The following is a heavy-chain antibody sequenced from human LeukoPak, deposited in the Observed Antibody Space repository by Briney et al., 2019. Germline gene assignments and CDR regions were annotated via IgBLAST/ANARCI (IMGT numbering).Heavy chain of an antibody. CDR2: VKSKVDGGTS. J-gene: IGHJ4*02. CDR3: TTLLSERYSDYFDY. D-gene: IGHD1-1*01. V-gene: IGHV3-15*01. Sequence: GGSLRLSCAASGFTFTNAWMSWVCQAPGKGLEWVGRVKSKVDGGTSDYAAPVKGRFTISRDDSKNTLYLQMNNLKTDDTAVYYCTTLLSERYSDYFDYWGQGTLVTVSS. CDR1: GFTFTNAW.